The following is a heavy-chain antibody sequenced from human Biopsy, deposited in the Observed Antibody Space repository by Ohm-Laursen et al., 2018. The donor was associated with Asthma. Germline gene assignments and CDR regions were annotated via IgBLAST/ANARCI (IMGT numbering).Heavy chain of an antibody. D-gene: IGHD2-2*01. CDR3: ARRVPPGIVVPPVGGDMDV. V-gene: IGHV4-59*07. J-gene: IGHJ6*02. CDR1: GGSISSYY. CDR2: IYYSGST. Sequence: SDTLSLTWTVSGGSISSYYWSWIRQPPGKGLEWIGYIYYSGSTNYNPSLKSRVTISVDTSKNQFSLKLSSVTAADTAVYYCARRVPPGIVVPPVGGDMDVWGQGTTVTVSS.